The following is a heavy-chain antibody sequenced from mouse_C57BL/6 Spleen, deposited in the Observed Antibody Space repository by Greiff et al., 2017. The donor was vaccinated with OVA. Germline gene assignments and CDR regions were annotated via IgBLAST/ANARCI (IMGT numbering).Heavy chain of an antibody. Sequence: SGAELVRPGASVKLSCTASGFNIKDDYMHWVKQRPEQGLEWIGWIDPENGDTEYASKFQGKATITPDTSSNTAYLQLSSLTSEDTAVYYCTTYDGYYDYWGQGTTLTVSS. D-gene: IGHD2-3*01. CDR3: TTYDGYYDY. CDR1: GFNIKDDY. V-gene: IGHV14-4*01. CDR2: IDPENGDT. J-gene: IGHJ2*01.